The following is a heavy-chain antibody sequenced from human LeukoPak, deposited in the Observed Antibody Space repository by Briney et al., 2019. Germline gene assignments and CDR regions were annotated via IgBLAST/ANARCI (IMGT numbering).Heavy chain of an antibody. D-gene: IGHD3-22*01. V-gene: IGHV4-39*07. CDR1: GGSISGSSYY. CDR3: ARENFYFDSTGWFDY. Sequence: SETLSLTCTVSGGSISGSSYYWGWIRQPPGKGLEWIGSIYYSGSTYYNPSLKSRVTISVDTSKNQFSLKLSSVTAADTAVYYCARENFYFDSTGWFDYWGQGTLVTVSS. CDR2: IYYSGST. J-gene: IGHJ4*02.